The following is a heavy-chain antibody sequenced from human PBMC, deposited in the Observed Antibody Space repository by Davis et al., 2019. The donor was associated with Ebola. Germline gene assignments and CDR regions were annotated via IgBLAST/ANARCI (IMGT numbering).Heavy chain of an antibody. CDR1: GFTVSSNY. CDR2: IYSGGST. Sequence: GESLKISCAASGFTVSSNYMSWVRQAPGKGLEWVSVIYSGGSTYYADSVKGRFTISRDNSKNTLYLQMNSLRAEDTAVYYCARDQDIVVVPAAIYYYYGMDVWGKGTTVTVSS. V-gene: IGHV3-53*01. J-gene: IGHJ6*04. D-gene: IGHD2-2*01. CDR3: ARDQDIVVVPAAIYYYYGMDV.